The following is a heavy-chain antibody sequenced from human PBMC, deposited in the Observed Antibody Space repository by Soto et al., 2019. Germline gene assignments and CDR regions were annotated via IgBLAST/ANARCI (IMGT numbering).Heavy chain of an antibody. CDR2: VYPGDSKT. V-gene: IGHV5-51*01. CDR3: ARHPNYYDSSGYYYSDS. Sequence: EALKISCKGFGFTFTNYWFAWVRQMPGKGLEWMGIVYPGDSKTRYSPSFQGQVTISADKSITTAFLQWSSLKASDTAMYYCARHPNYYDSSGYYYSDSWGQGTLVTVSS. D-gene: IGHD3-22*01. CDR1: GFTFTNYW. J-gene: IGHJ4*02.